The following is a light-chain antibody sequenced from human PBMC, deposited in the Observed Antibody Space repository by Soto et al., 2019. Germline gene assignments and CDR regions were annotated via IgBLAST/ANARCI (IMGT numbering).Light chain of an antibody. CDR2: DAS. CDR3: QQRTNWRLT. Sequence: EIVLTQSPATLSLSPGERATLSCRASQSVSSYLAWYQQKPGQAPRLLIYDASNRATGIPARFSGSGSGTDFNLTISSLEPEDVAVYYCQQRTNWRLTFGGGTKVEIK. J-gene: IGKJ4*01. V-gene: IGKV3-11*01. CDR1: QSVSSY.